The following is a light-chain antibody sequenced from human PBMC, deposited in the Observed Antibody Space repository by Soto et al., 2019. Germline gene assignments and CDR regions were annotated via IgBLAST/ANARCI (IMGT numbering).Light chain of an antibody. J-gene: IGKJ2*01. Sequence: DIVMTQSPDSLAVSLGERATINCKSSQSVLYSSNNKNYLAWYQQKPGQPPKLLIYWASTRESGVPDRFSGSGSGTDFPLTISSLQAEDVAVYYCQQYYGTLYTFGQGTKLEI. CDR1: QSVLYSSNNKNY. CDR2: WAS. CDR3: QQYYGTLYT. V-gene: IGKV4-1*01.